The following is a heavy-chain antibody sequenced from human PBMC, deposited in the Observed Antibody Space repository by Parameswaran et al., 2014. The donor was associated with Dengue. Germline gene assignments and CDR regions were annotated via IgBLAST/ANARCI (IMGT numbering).Heavy chain of an antibody. CDR3: LGAFDI. CDR2: IKSKTAGGTI. Sequence: RWIRQPPGKGLEWVGRIKSKTAGGTIDYAAPVKDRFTISRDDSKKTAYLEMNSLKTEDTGVYYCLGAFDIWGQGTMVTVSS. J-gene: IGHJ3*02. V-gene: IGHV3-15*01.